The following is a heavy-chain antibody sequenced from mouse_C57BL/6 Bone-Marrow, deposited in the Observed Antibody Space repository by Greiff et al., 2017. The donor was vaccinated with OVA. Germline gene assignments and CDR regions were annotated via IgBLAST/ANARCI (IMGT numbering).Heavy chain of an antibody. V-gene: IGHV1-55*01. CDR3: ARGDGYSAAFAY. J-gene: IGHJ3*01. D-gene: IGHD2-3*01. Sequence: VQLQQSGAELVKPGASVKMSCKASGYTFTSYWITWVKQRPGQGLEWIGDIYPGSGCTNYNEKFKGKATLTVDKSSSTAYMQLSSLTSEDSAVYYCARGDGYSAAFAYWGQGTLVTVSA. CDR2: IYPGSGCT. CDR1: GYTFTSYW.